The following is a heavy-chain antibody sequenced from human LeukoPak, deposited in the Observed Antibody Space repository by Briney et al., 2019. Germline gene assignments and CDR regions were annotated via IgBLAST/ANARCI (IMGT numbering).Heavy chain of an antibody. CDR2: ISSSSSTI. CDR1: GFTFSSYS. J-gene: IGHJ3*02. D-gene: IGHD3-16*01. CDR3: ARGASATAYGDAFDI. V-gene: IGHV3-48*01. Sequence: GGSLRLSCAASGFTFSSYSMNWVRQAPGKGLEWVSYISSSSSTIYYADSVKGRFIISRDNAKNSLYLQMNSLRAEDTAVYYCARGASATAYGDAFDIWGQGTMVTVSS.